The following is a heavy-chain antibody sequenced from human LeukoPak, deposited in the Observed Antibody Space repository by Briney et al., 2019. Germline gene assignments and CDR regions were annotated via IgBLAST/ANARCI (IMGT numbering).Heavy chain of an antibody. CDR3: ARGVGFGELLHYYFDY. V-gene: IGHV4-39*07. CDR1: GGSFSSYY. CDR2: IYYSGST. Sequence: SETLSLTCAVYGGSFSSYYWGWIRQPPGKGLEWIGSIYYSGSTYYNPSLKSRVTISVDTSKNQFSLKLSSVTAADTAVYYCARGVGFGELLHYYFDYWGQGTLVTVSS. J-gene: IGHJ4*02. D-gene: IGHD3-10*01.